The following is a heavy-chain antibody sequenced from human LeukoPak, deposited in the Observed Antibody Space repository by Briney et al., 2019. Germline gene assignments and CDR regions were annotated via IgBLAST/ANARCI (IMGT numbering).Heavy chain of an antibody. Sequence: GGSLRLSCAASGFTVSSNYMSWVRQAPGKGLEWVAFIRYDGSNKYYADSVKARFTLSRDNSKNTMYLQMNTLRAEDTAVYYCATGYSSGWYGRLDYWGQGTLVTVSS. CDR2: IRYDGSNK. V-gene: IGHV3-30*02. CDR3: ATGYSSGWYGRLDY. J-gene: IGHJ4*02. D-gene: IGHD6-19*01. CDR1: GFTVSSNY.